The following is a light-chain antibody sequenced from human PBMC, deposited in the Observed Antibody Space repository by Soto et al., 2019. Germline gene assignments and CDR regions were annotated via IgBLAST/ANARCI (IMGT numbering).Light chain of an antibody. J-gene: IGKJ3*01. Sequence: AIQMTQSPSSLSASVEDRVTITFRSSQGIRNDLGWYQQKPGKAPKLLIYAASSLQSGVPSRFSGSGSGTDFTLTIRSLQPEDFATYYCLQSYTTPINFGPGTKVDIK. CDR1: QGIRND. CDR2: AAS. V-gene: IGKV1-6*01. CDR3: LQSYTTPIN.